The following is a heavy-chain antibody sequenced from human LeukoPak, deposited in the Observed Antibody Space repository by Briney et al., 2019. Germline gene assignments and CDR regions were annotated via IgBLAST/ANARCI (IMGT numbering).Heavy chain of an antibody. CDR3: TRDRGAVAATFDY. CDR2: IRSKAYGGTT. D-gene: IGHD6-19*01. CDR1: GFTFGDYA. V-gene: IGHV3-49*04. Sequence: GGSLRLSCTASGFTFGDYAMSWVRQAPGKGLEWVGFIRSKAYGGTTEYAASVKGRFTISRDDSKSIAYLQMNSLKTEDTAVYYCTRDRGAVAATFDYWGQGTLVTVSS. J-gene: IGHJ4*02.